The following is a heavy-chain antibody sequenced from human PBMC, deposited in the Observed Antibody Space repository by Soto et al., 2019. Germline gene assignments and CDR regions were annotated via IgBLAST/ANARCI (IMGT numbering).Heavy chain of an antibody. CDR1: GFTFSDYY. Sequence: GSLRLSCAASGFTFSDYYMDWVRQAPGKGLEWVGRTRNKVNSYTTEYAASVKGRFTISRDDSRNLLYLQMSSLKTDDTAVYYCTRGEPYSRTWNPYYYYGLDVWGQGTAVTVSS. CDR2: TRNKVNSYTT. J-gene: IGHJ6*02. D-gene: IGHD6-13*01. CDR3: TRGEPYSRTWNPYYYYGLDV. V-gene: IGHV3-72*01.